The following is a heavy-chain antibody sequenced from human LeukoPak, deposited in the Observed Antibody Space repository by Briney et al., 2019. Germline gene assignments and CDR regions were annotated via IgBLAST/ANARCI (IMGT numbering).Heavy chain of an antibody. V-gene: IGHV4-31*03. CDR3: ARNRDGYNSFDY. Sequence: SETLSLTCTVSGGSINNGGYYRSWIRQHPGKGLEWIGYIYYSGSSYYNPSLRSRVTISVDTSKNHFSLKLSSVTAADTAVYYCARNRDGYNSFDYWGQGTLVTVSS. D-gene: IGHD5-24*01. J-gene: IGHJ4*02. CDR1: GGSINNGGYY. CDR2: IYYSGSS.